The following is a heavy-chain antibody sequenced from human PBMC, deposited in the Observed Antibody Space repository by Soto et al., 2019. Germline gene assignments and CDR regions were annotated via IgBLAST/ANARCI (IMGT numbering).Heavy chain of an antibody. V-gene: IGHV3-7*05. J-gene: IGHJ4*02. D-gene: IGHD1-7*01. CDR1: GFTFNEFW. CDR2: IKADGSAK. Sequence: EVQLVESGGGLVQPGGSLRLSCAASGFTFNEFWMIWVRQAPGKGLEWVANIKADGSAKGYVDSVKGRFTISRDNAKNSLFLQMNGLRAADTAVYYCGKDFGGTFWGQGSLVIVSS. CDR3: GKDFGGTF.